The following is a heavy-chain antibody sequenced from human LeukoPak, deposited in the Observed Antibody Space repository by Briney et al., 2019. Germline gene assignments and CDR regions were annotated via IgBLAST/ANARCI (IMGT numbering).Heavy chain of an antibody. CDR3: ARSYTVADQLDY. CDR1: GFTFSTYA. CDR2: ISSTSISI. J-gene: IGHJ4*02. V-gene: IGHV3-21*01. D-gene: IGHD2-2*01. Sequence: GGSLRLSCAASGFTFSTYAMNWVRQAPGKGLEWVSSISSTSISIYFADSVKGRFTVSRDNAKNSLYLQMNSLRTEDTAMYYCARSYTVADQLDYWGQGTLVTVSS.